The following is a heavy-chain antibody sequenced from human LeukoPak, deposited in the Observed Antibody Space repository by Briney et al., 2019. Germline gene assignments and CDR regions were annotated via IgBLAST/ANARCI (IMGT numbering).Heavy chain of an antibody. D-gene: IGHD3-3*01. Sequence: GGSLRLSCAASAFTFSSYWMSWVGQAPGKGLEWVSAISGSGGSTYYADSVKGRFTISRDNSKNTLYLQMNSLRAEDTAVYYCAKEVRYYDFWSGYLDIDYWGQGTLVTVSS. CDR2: ISGSGGST. J-gene: IGHJ4*02. V-gene: IGHV3-23*01. CDR3: AKEVRYYDFWSGYLDIDY. CDR1: AFTFSSYW.